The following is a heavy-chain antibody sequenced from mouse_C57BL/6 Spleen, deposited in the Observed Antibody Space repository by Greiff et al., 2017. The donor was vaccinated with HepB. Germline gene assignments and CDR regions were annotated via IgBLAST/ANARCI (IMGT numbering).Heavy chain of an antibody. CDR2: ISYDGSN. Sequence: ESGPGLVKPSQSLSLTCSVTGYSITSGYYWNWIRQFPGNKLEWVGYISYDGSNNYNPSLKNRISITRDTSKNQFFLKLNSVTTEDTATYYCAREVGYYYAMDYWGQGTSVTVSS. V-gene: IGHV3-6*01. J-gene: IGHJ4*01. CDR1: GYSITSGYY. D-gene: IGHD1-1*02. CDR3: AREVGYYYAMDY.